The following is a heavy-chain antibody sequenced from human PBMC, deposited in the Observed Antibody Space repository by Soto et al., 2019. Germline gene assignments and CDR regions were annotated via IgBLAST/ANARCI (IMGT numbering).Heavy chain of an antibody. J-gene: IGHJ4*02. V-gene: IGHV3-21*01. Sequence: EVQLVESGGGLVKPGGSLRLSCAASGFTFSSYSMNWVRQAPGKGLEWVSAISSSSSYIYYADSVKDRFTISRDNAKNSLYLQMNSLSAEDTAVYYCARAPVVVVPADTDTFDYWGQGTMVMVSS. D-gene: IGHD2-2*01. CDR1: GFTFSSYS. CDR2: ISSSSSYI. CDR3: ARAPVVVVPADTDTFDY.